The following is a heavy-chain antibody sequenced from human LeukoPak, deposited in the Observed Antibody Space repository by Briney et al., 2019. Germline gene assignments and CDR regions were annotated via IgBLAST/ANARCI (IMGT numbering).Heavy chain of an antibody. J-gene: IGHJ4*02. Sequence: ASVTVSCKASGYTFTSYGISWVRQAPGQGLEWMGWISAYNGNTNYAQKLQGRVTMTTDTSTSTAYMELRSLRSDDTAVYYCARDPEKYCGGDCYIGYWGQGTLVTVSS. CDR1: GYTFTSYG. CDR2: ISAYNGNT. V-gene: IGHV1-18*01. D-gene: IGHD2-21*02. CDR3: ARDPEKYCGGDCYIGY.